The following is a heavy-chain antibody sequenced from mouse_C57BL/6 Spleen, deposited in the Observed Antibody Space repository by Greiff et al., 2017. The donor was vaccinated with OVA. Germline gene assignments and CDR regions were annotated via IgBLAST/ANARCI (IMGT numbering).Heavy chain of an antibody. D-gene: IGHD1-1*01. V-gene: IGHV1-69*01. CDR3: ARVDSSYASYYFDY. Sequence: QVQLQQPGAELVMPGASVKLSCKASGYTFTSYWMHWVKQRPGQGLEWIGEIDPSDSYTNYNQKFKGKSTLTVDKSSSTAYMQLSSLTSEDSAVYYCARVDSSYASYYFDYWGQGTTLTVSS. CDR1: GYTFTSYW. J-gene: IGHJ2*01. CDR2: IDPSDSYT.